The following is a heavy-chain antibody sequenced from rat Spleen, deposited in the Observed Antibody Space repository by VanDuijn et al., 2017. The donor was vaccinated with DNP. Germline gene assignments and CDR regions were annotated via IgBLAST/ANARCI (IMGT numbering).Heavy chain of an antibody. V-gene: IGHV5-31*01. CDR2: ITSSGGST. CDR1: GFTFHNYW. J-gene: IGHJ4*01. D-gene: IGHD1-10*01. Sequence: EVQLVESGGDLVQPGRSLKLSCVASGFTFHNYWMTWIRQVPGKGLEWVASITSSGGSTYYPDSVKVRFTISRDNAKNTLYLQMNSLRSEDTATYYCARIDNNYYAMDAWGQGTSVTVSS. CDR3: ARIDNNYYAMDA.